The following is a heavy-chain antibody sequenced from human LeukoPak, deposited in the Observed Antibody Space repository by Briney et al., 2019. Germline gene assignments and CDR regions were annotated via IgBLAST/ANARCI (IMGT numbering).Heavy chain of an antibody. J-gene: IGHJ6*02. CDR3: ARGLDYDILSVPYGMDV. Sequence: GGALRLSCAASGFTFSSYSMNWVRQAAGKGLEWVSSISSSSSYIYYAGSVKGRFTISRDNAKNSQYLQMNSLRAEDTAVYYCARGLDYDILSVPYGMDVWGQGTTVTVSS. CDR1: GFTFSSYS. V-gene: IGHV3-21*01. D-gene: IGHD3-9*01. CDR2: ISSSSSYI.